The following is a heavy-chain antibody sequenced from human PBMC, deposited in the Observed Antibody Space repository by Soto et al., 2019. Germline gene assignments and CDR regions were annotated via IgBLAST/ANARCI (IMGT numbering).Heavy chain of an antibody. D-gene: IGHD3-10*01. CDR3: ARDCYYGSEQMNWFDP. V-gene: IGHV4-30-4*01. J-gene: IGHJ5*02. Sequence: PSETLSLTCTVSGGSISSGDYYWSWIRQPPGKGLEWIGYIYYSGSTYYNPSLKSRVTISVDTSKNQFSLKLSSVTAADTAVYYCARDCYYGSEQMNWFDPWGQGTLVTVSS. CDR2: IYYSGST. CDR1: GGSISSGDYY.